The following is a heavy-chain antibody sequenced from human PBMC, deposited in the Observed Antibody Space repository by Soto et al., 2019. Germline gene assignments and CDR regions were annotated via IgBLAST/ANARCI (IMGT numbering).Heavy chain of an antibody. CDR3: ARQASYWPGGGGWFDP. D-gene: IGHD2-8*02. V-gene: IGHV3-13*01. Sequence: EVQLVESGGGLVQPGGSLRLSCAASGFTFSRSDMHWVRQATGKGLEWISAIGTEHDAYYPDSVKGRFTTSRDNAKNSLYLQMNSLRAEDTAVYYCARQASYWPGGGGWFDPWGQGTLVIVSS. CDR2: IGTEHDA. CDR1: GFTFSRSD. J-gene: IGHJ5*02.